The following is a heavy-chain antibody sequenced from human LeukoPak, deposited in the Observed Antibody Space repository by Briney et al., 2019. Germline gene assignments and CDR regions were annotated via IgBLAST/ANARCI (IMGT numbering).Heavy chain of an antibody. Sequence: SETLSLTCAVYVGSFSGYHWNWIRQPPGKGPEWIGEVNESGGTNINPSLRSRVTLSVDTSMNQFSLKLISVTAAATGVYYCARGQGATVPKVGKNWXDPWXXXTRXIVS. V-gene: IGHV4-34*01. CDR3: ARGQGATVPKVGKNWXDP. CDR2: VNESGGT. J-gene: IGHJ5*02. D-gene: IGHD1-26*01. CDR1: VGSFSGYH.